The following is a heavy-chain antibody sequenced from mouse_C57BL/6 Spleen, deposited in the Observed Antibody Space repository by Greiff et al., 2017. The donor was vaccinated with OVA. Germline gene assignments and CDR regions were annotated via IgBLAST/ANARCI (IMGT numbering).Heavy chain of an antibody. D-gene: IGHD1-1*01. CDR3: ARRHGSSFAMDY. J-gene: IGHJ4*01. CDR1: GFTFSDYG. V-gene: IGHV5-17*01. CDR2: ISSGSSTI. Sequence: EVTLVESGGGLVKPGGSLKLSCAASGFTFSDYGMHWVRQAPEKGLEWVAYISSGSSTIYYADPVKGRFPISRDNAKNTLFLQMTSLRSEDTAMYYCARRHGSSFAMDYWGQGTSVTVSS.